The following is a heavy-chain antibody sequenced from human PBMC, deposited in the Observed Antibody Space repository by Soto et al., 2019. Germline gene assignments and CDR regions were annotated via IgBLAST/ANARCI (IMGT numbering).Heavy chain of an antibody. CDR3: ARDSSGWYGKLDY. D-gene: IGHD6-19*01. CDR2: IYYSGST. V-gene: IGHV4-59*01. Sequence: SETLSLTCTVSGGSISSYYWSWIRQPPGKGLEWIGYIYYSGSTNYNPSLKSRVTISVDTSKNQFSLKLSSVTAADTAVYYCARDSSGWYGKLDYWGQGTLVTVSS. CDR1: GGSISSYY. J-gene: IGHJ4*02.